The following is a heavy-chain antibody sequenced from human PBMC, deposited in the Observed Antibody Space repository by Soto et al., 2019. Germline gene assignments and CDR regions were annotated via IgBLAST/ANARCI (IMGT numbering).Heavy chain of an antibody. CDR1: GLTFSSYS. D-gene: IGHD2-15*01. CDR3: AREGLYCSGGSCYSSPGLFDY. Sequence: GGSLRLSCAASGLTFSSYSMNWARQAPGKGLEWVSYISSSSSTIYYADSVKGRFTISRDNAKNSLYLQMNSLRAEDMAVYYCAREGLYCSGGSCYSSPGLFDYWGQGTPVTVSS. J-gene: IGHJ4*02. V-gene: IGHV3-48*01. CDR2: ISSSSSTI.